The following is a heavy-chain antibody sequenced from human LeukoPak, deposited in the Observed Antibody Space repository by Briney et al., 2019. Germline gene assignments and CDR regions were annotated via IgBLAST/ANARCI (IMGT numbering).Heavy chain of an antibody. CDR1: GFTFSSYA. Sequence: GGSLRLSCAASGFTFSSYAMSWVRQAPGKGLEWVSAISGSGGSTYYADSVKGRFTISRDNSKNTLYLQMNSLRAEDTAVYYCAREADYYDSSGHVHFDYWGQGTLVTVSS. J-gene: IGHJ4*02. D-gene: IGHD3-22*01. V-gene: IGHV3-23*01. CDR3: AREADYYDSSGHVHFDY. CDR2: ISGSGGST.